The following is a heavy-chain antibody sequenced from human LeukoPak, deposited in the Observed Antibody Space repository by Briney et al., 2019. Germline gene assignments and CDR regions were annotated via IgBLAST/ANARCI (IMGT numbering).Heavy chain of an antibody. Sequence: GGSQRLSCAASGFTFSSYSMNWVRQAPGEGLEWVSSISSSSSYIYYADSVKGRFTISRDNAKNSLYLQMNSLRAEDTAVYYCATDLSSGWLSDLYGYWGQGTLVTVSS. D-gene: IGHD6-19*01. J-gene: IGHJ4*02. CDR2: ISSSSSYI. CDR1: GFTFSSYS. CDR3: ATDLSSGWLSDLYGY. V-gene: IGHV3-21*01.